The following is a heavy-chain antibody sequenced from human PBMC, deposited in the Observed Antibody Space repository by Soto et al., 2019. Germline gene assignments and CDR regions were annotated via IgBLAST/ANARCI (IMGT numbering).Heavy chain of an antibody. J-gene: IGHJ3*02. CDR3: VRERGRFDAFDI. CDR2: VWANGINN. Sequence: GGSLRLSCAASGFTFSNYAMGWVRQAPGKGLEWVAVVWANGINNYYAAFVEGRFTISRDNSKNSLYLQMNSLRVEDTALYFCVRERGRFDAFDIWGQGTMVTVPS. V-gene: IGHV3-33*08. CDR1: GFTFSNYA.